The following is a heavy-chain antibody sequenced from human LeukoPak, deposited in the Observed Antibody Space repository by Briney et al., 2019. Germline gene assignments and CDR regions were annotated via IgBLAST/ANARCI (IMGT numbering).Heavy chain of an antibody. D-gene: IGHD2-2*02. CDR1: GGSISSGDYY. CDR2: IYYGGST. Sequence: SETLSLTCTVSGGSISSGDYYWSWIRQPPGKGLEWIGYIYYGGSTYYNPSLKSRVTISVDTSKNQFSLKLSSVTAADTAVYYCASEVVPAAIGQFDPWGQGTLVTVSS. J-gene: IGHJ5*02. V-gene: IGHV4-30-4*01. CDR3: ASEVVPAAIGQFDP.